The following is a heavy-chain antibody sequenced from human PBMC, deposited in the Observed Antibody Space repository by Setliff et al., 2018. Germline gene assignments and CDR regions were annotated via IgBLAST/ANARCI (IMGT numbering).Heavy chain of an antibody. V-gene: IGHV4-4*07. CDR3: AREQWLDPPGYYYIDV. Sequence: SETLSLTCTVSGGSISSYYWSWIRQPAGKGLEWIGHIYIGGSANYNPSLKSRVTMSVDTSENPFSLKMNSVTAADMAVYYCAREQWLDPPGYYYIDVWAKGTTGTVS. D-gene: IGHD6-19*01. J-gene: IGHJ6*03. CDR2: IYIGGSA. CDR1: GGSISSYY.